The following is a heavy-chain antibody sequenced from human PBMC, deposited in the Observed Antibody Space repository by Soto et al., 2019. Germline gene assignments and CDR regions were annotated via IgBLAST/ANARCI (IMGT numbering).Heavy chain of an antibody. V-gene: IGHV1-18*01. CDR2: ISAYNGNT. J-gene: IGHJ5*02. CDR1: GYTFTSYG. D-gene: IGHD4-17*01. CDR3: ARDPPHTYGDYKPNWFDP. Sequence: ASVKVSCKASGYTFTSYGISWVRQAPGQGLEWVGWISAYNGNTNYAQKLQGRVTMTTDTSTSTAYMELRSLRSDDTAVYYCARDPPHTYGDYKPNWFDPWGQGTLVTVSS.